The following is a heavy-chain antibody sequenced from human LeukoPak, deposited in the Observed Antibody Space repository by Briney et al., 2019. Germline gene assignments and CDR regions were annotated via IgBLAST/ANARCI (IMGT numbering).Heavy chain of an antibody. D-gene: IGHD3-22*01. Sequence: GESLKISCKGSGYSFTSYWIGWVRQMPGKGLEWMGIIYPGDSDTRYSPSFQGQVTISADKSISTAYLQWSSLKASDTAMYYCARSYDSRGYWISGYFQHGGQGTLVTVSS. CDR3: ARSYDSRGYWISGYFQH. CDR1: GYSFTSYW. V-gene: IGHV5-51*01. J-gene: IGHJ1*01. CDR2: IYPGDSDT.